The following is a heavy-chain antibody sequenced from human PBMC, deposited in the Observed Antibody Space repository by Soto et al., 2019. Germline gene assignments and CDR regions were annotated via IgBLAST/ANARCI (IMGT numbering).Heavy chain of an antibody. CDR1: GFTFSSYG. D-gene: IGHD4-17*01. Sequence: QVQLVESGGGVVQPGRSLRLSCAASGFTFSSYGMHWVRQAPGKGLEWVAVISYDGSNKYYADSVKGRFTISRDNSKNTLYLQMNSLRAEDTAVYYCASARSATVPSDFDYWGQGTLVTVSS. V-gene: IGHV3-30*03. J-gene: IGHJ4*02. CDR3: ASARSATVPSDFDY. CDR2: ISYDGSNK.